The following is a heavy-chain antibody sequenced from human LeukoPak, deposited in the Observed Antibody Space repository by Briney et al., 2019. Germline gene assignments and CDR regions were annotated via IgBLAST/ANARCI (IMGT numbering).Heavy chain of an antibody. D-gene: IGHD3-22*01. Sequence: GGSLRLCCEASGFSVSNYYMVWVRQPPGKGLECISYIPNDDSVIYYADSVRGRLSVSRDSAKNSLSLQLNSLRAEDTAVYYCAREQWFRWEYWGQGILVTVSS. V-gene: IGHV3-11*01. J-gene: IGHJ4*02. CDR2: IPNDDSVI. CDR1: GFSVSNYY. CDR3: AREQWFRWEY.